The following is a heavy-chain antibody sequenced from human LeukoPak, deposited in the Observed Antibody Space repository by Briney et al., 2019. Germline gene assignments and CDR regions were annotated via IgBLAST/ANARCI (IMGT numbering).Heavy chain of an antibody. CDR1: AGSITNYY. Sequence: SETLSLTCTVSAGSITNYYWSWIRQPPGKGLEWIGYIHYSGSTKYKSSLKSRVTISVDTSKNQFSLKLTSVTAADTAVYYCARAVGTDGYNLWVYWGQGTLVTVSA. J-gene: IGHJ4*02. CDR2: IHYSGST. D-gene: IGHD5-24*01. V-gene: IGHV4-59*12. CDR3: ARAVGTDGYNLWVY.